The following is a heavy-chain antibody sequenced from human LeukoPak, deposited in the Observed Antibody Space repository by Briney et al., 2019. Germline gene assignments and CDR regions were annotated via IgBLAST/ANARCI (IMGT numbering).Heavy chain of an antibody. D-gene: IGHD3/OR15-3a*01. CDR3: ARDVSDWPREDY. J-gene: IGHJ4*02. V-gene: IGHV3-21*01. Sequence: PGGSLRLSCAASGFTFSSYSMNWVRQAPGKGLEWVSSISSSSSYIYYADSVKGRFTISRDNAKNSLYLQMNSLRAEDAAVYYCARDVSDWPREDYWGQGTLVTVSS. CDR1: GFTFSSYS. CDR2: ISSSSSYI.